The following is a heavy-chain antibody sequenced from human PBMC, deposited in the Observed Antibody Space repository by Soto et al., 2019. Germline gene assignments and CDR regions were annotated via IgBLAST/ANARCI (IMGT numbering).Heavy chain of an antibody. J-gene: IGHJ4*02. Sequence: PGGSLRLSCTATGFTFSSDAVNWVRQTPGKGLEWVSGISARGDITYYADSVKGRFTISRDNSKNTLFLQLNSLRAEDTAVYYCATSPRSGYEAPWDYWGQGTPVTVSS. D-gene: IGHD5-12*01. CDR2: ISARGDIT. CDR3: ATSPRSGYEAPWDY. V-gene: IGHV3-23*01. CDR1: GFTFSSDA.